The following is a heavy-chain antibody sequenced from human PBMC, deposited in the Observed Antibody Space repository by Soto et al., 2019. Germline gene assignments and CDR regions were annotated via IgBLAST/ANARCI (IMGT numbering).Heavy chain of an antibody. D-gene: IGHD2-21*02. CDR1: GGIFSSYA. J-gene: IGHJ6*02. CDR2: IIPIFGTA. V-gene: IGHV1-69*13. CDR3: ARARPGVYCGGDCPDYYYYGMDV. Sequence: SVKVSCKASGGIFSSYAISWVRQAPGQGLEWMGGIIPIFGTANYAQKFQGRVTITADESTSTAYMELSSLRSEDTAVYYCARARPGVYCGGDCPDYYYYGMDVWGQGTTVTVSS.